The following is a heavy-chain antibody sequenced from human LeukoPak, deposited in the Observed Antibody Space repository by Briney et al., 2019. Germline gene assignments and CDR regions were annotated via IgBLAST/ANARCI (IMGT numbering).Heavy chain of an antibody. J-gene: IGHJ4*02. CDR3: VRESQRDIWNGYNFDY. V-gene: IGHV3-7*01. CDR1: GFTFSNYW. Sequence: GGSLRLSCAASGFTFSNYWMNWVRQAPGKGLVWGANIKQDGGEKNYVDTVKGRFTISRDNAKNSLYLQMNRLRAEDTAVYYCVRESQRDIWNGYNFDYWGQGTLVTVSS. D-gene: IGHD3-3*01. CDR2: IKQDGGEK.